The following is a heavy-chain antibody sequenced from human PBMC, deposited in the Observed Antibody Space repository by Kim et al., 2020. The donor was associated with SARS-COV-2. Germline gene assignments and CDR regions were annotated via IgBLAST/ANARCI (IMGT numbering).Heavy chain of an antibody. V-gene: IGHV4-31*03. D-gene: IGHD5-12*01. Sequence: SETLSLTCTVSGGSISSGGYYWSWIRQHPGKGLEWIGYIYYSGSTYYNPSLKSRVTISVDTSKNQFSLKLSSVTAADTAVYYCARATYSGYPPLYWGQGTLVTVSS. J-gene: IGHJ4*02. CDR1: GGSISSGGYY. CDR2: IYYSGST. CDR3: ARATYSGYPPLY.